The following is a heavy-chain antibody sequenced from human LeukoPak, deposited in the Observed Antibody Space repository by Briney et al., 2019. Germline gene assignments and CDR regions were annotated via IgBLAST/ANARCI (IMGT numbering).Heavy chain of an antibody. CDR3: AREGYYGSGSPPSLYFDY. D-gene: IGHD3-10*01. CDR2: ISGGGGST. CDR1: GFTFSNYA. Sequence: GGSLRLSCAASGFTFSNYAMSWVRQDPGKGLEWVSAISGGGGSTYYADSVKGRFTISRDNSRSTLYLQMNSLRPEDTAIYYCAREGYYGSGSPPSLYFDYWGQGTLVTVSS. J-gene: IGHJ4*02. V-gene: IGHV3-23*01.